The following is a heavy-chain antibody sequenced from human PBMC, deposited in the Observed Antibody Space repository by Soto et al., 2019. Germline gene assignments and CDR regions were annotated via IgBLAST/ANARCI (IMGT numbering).Heavy chain of an antibody. J-gene: IGHJ4*02. Sequence: GSLRLSCAASGFTFSNYGMHWVRQAPGKGLEWVAVIWYDGRNKYYADSLKGRFTISRDNSKNTLYLQMNSLRVEDTAVYYCARIGYCSSTSCLYWGQGTLVTVSS. CDR2: IWYDGRNK. CDR3: ARIGYCSSTSCLY. D-gene: IGHD2-2*01. CDR1: GFTFSNYG. V-gene: IGHV3-33*01.